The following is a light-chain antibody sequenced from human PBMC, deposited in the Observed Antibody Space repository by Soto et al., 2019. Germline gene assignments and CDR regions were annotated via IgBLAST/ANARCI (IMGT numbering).Light chain of an antibody. Sequence: EIVLTQSPGTLSLSPGERATLSCRASQSVSSSYLAWYQQKPGQAPRLLIYGASSRATGIPDRFSGSGSGTDFTLTISRLEPEDFAVYYFQQYGSSLYALGQGTKLAIK. J-gene: IGKJ2*01. CDR3: QQYGSSLYA. CDR1: QSVSSSY. CDR2: GAS. V-gene: IGKV3-20*01.